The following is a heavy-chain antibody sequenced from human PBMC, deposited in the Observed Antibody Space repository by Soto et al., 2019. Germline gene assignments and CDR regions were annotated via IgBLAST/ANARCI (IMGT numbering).Heavy chain of an antibody. CDR2: IYYSGST. J-gene: IGHJ3*02. CDR3: AREGALWPRAFDI. CDR1: GGSISSYY. D-gene: IGHD3-16*01. Sequence: SETLSLTCTVSGGSISSYYWSWIRQPPGKGLEWIGYIYYSGSTNYNPSLKSRVTISVDTSKNQFSLKLSSVTAADTAVYYCAREGALWPRAFDIWGQGTMVTVS. V-gene: IGHV4-59*01.